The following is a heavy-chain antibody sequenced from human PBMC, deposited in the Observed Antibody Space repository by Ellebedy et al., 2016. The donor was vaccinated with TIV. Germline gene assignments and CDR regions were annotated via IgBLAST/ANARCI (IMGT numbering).Heavy chain of an antibody. J-gene: IGHJ4*02. CDR3: SRGYCGGNCYTDS. Sequence: LRLSXTVSGGSFSSADYYWTWIRQPPGKGLEWIGYIHYTGSTYYSPSLKSRVTISVDTSKSQFSLKLRSVTAADTAVYYCSRGYCGGNCYTDSWGQGTLVAVSS. CDR1: GGSFSSADYY. D-gene: IGHD2-21*02. V-gene: IGHV4-30-4*01. CDR2: IHYTGST.